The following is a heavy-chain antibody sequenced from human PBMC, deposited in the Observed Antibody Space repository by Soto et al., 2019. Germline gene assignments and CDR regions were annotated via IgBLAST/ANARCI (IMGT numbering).Heavy chain of an antibody. J-gene: IGHJ3*02. Sequence: HPGGSLRLSCAASGFTFDDYAMHWVRQAPGEGLEWVSGISWNSGSLGYADSVKGRFTISRDNAKNSLYLQMNSLRAEDTALYYCASYCSSTSCYATRSDDAFDIWGQGTMVTVSS. V-gene: IGHV3-9*01. D-gene: IGHD2-2*01. CDR3: ASYCSSTSCYATRSDDAFDI. CDR2: ISWNSGSL. CDR1: GFTFDDYA.